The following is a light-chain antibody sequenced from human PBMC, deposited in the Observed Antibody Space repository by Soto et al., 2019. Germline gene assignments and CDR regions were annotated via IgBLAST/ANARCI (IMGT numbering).Light chain of an antibody. CDR3: SSYTSSSTPYV. V-gene: IGLV2-14*01. Sequence: QSVLTQPASVSGSPGQSMTISCTGTSSDVGGYKYVSWYQQHPGKAPKLMIYEVSNRPSGVSNRFSGSKSGNTASLTISGLQAEDEADYYCSSYTSSSTPYVFGTGTKVTVL. CDR2: EVS. J-gene: IGLJ1*01. CDR1: SSDVGGYKY.